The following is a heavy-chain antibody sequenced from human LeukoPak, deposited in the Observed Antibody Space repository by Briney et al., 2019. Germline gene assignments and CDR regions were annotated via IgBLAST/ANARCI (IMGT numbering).Heavy chain of an antibody. V-gene: IGHV3-21*01. CDR1: GFTFSSYS. Sequence: PGGSLRLSCAASGFTFSSYSMNWVRQAPGKGLEWVSSISSSSSYIYYADSVKGRFTISRDNAKNSLYLQMNGLRAEDTAVYYCARGTPAVYYFDYWGQGTLVTVPS. D-gene: IGHD2-2*01. CDR3: ARGTPAVYYFDY. CDR2: ISSSSSYI. J-gene: IGHJ4*02.